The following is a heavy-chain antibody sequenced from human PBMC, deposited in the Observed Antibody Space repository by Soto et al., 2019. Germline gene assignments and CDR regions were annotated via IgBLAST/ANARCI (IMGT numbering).Heavy chain of an antibody. V-gene: IGHV3-30*18. CDR1: GFTFSSYG. Sequence: GGSLRLSCAASGFTFSSYGMHWVRQAPGKGLEWVAVISYDGSNKYYADSVKGRFTISRDNSKNTLYLQMNSLRAEDTAVYYCAKVGVVVPAAMAYYYYYMDVWGKGTTVTVSS. J-gene: IGHJ6*03. CDR3: AKVGVVVPAAMAYYYYYMDV. D-gene: IGHD2-2*01. CDR2: ISYDGSNK.